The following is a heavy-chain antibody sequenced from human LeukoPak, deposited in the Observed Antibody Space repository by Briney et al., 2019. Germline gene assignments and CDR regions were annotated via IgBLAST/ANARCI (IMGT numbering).Heavy chain of an antibody. J-gene: IGHJ4*02. D-gene: IGHD3-22*01. CDR1: GYTFTGYY. CDR3: ASHDSSGYIFDY. CDR2: ISPNSGGT. Sequence: GASVKVSCKASGYTFTGYYMHWVRQASGQGLEWMGWISPNSGGTNYAQKFQGRVTMTRDTSISTAYMELSSLRSDDTAVYYCASHDSSGYIFDYWGQGTLVTVSS. V-gene: IGHV1-2*02.